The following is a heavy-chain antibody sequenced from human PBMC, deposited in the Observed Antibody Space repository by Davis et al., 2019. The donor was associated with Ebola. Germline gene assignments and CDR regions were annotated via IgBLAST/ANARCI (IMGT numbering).Heavy chain of an antibody. CDR3: ARVDSAGLEWLLFPYYYGMDV. CDR1: GGTFSSYA. D-gene: IGHD3-3*01. CDR2: IIPILGIA. J-gene: IGHJ6*02. V-gene: IGHV1-69*04. Sequence: SVKVSCKASGGTFSSYAISWVRQAPGQGLEWMGRIIPILGIANYAQKFQGRVTITADKSTSTAYMELSSLRAEDTAVYYCARVDSAGLEWLLFPYYYGMDVWGQGTTVTVSS.